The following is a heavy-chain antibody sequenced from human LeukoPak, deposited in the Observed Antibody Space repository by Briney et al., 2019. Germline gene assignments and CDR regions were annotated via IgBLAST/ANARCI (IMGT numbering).Heavy chain of an antibody. J-gene: IGHJ3*02. CDR2: INSDGSGT. Sequence: PGGSLGLSCAASGFTFNSCWMHWVRQAPGKGLVWVSRINSDGSGTSDADFVKGRFTISRDNSKNTLYLQMNSLRAEDTAMYYCARDRLTNDAFDIWGQGTMVTVSS. D-gene: IGHD2-8*01. CDR1: GFTFNSCW. V-gene: IGHV3-74*01. CDR3: ARDRLTNDAFDI.